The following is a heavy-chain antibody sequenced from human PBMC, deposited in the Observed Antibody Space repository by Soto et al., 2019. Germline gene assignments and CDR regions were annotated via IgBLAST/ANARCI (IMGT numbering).Heavy chain of an antibody. Sequence: ASVKVSCKASGYTFTSYGISWVRQAPGQGLEWMGWISAYNGNTNYAQKLQGRVTMTTDTSTSTAYMELGSLRSDDTAVYYCARDYYYDSSGYYWGLDYWGQGTLVTVSS. CDR1: GYTFTSYG. CDR2: ISAYNGNT. D-gene: IGHD3-22*01. V-gene: IGHV1-18*01. CDR3: ARDYYYDSSGYYWGLDY. J-gene: IGHJ4*02.